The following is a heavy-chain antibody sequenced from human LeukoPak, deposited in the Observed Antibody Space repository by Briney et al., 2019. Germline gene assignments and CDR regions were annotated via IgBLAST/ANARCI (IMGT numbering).Heavy chain of an antibody. CDR3: ASLRRKKANHFDY. D-gene: IGHD5/OR15-5a*01. V-gene: IGHV1-46*01. CDR1: GYTFTSYY. J-gene: IGHJ4*02. Sequence: ASVKVSCKASGYTFTSYYMHWVRQAPGQGLEWMGIINPSGGSTSYAQKFQGRVTMTRDTSKNQFSLKLSSVTAADTAVYYCASLRRKKANHFDYWGQGTLVTVSS. CDR2: INPSGGST.